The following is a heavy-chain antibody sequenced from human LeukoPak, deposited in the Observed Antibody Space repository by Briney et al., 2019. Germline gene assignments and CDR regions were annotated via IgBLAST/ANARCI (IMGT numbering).Heavy chain of an antibody. D-gene: IGHD2-21*02. J-gene: IGHJ4*02. Sequence: SETLSLTCTVSGGSISSGGYYWSWIRQPPGKGLECIGYMYYSGITIYNPSLKSRVTMSLDTSKNQFSLRLTSVTAADTAVYYCARGNTALFPDYWGRGTLVTVSS. CDR1: GGSISSGGYY. CDR2: MYYSGIT. V-gene: IGHV4-61*08. CDR3: ARGNTALFPDY.